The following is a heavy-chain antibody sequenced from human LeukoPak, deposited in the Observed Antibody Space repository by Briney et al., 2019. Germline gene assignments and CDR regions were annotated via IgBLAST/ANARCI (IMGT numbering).Heavy chain of an antibody. J-gene: IGHJ6*03. Sequence: SETLSLTCAVSGWTFSGYYWSWIRQPPGKGLEWIGEINHSRSTNYNPSPKSRVTIFSGTTNNKSSLQLSSITTADTTVYYCASSKYYYYDYMGVWGKGTTVTISS. V-gene: IGHV4-34*01. CDR3: ASSKYYYYDYMGV. CDR1: GWTFSGYY. D-gene: IGHD2-2*01. CDR2: INHSRST.